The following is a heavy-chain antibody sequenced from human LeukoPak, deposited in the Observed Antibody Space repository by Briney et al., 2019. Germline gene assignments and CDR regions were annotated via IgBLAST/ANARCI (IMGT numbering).Heavy chain of an antibody. D-gene: IGHD3-22*01. J-gene: IGHJ4*02. CDR2: INHSGST. V-gene: IGHV4-34*01. Sequence: PSETLSLTCAVYGGSFSGYYWSWIRQPPGKGLEWIGEINHSGSTSYNPSLKSRVTISVDTSKNQFSLKLSSVTAADTAVYYCARSSYYYDSSGTFDYWGQGTLVTVSS. CDR1: GGSFSGYY. CDR3: ARSSYYYDSSGTFDY.